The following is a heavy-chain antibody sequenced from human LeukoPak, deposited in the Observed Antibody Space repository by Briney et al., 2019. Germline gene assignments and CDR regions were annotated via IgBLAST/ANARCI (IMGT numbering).Heavy chain of an antibody. CDR3: ARVLGGDFYDRPRDF. CDR2: IKRDGSEK. J-gene: IGHJ4*02. Sequence: GSLLLYCAGSGSPFTTYWMSWVRQAPGKGLEWVATIKRDGSEKFYVDSVKGRFTISRDNAKNLLFLQMNGLRLDDTAAYYCARVLGGDFYDRPRDFWGQGTLVTVSS. V-gene: IGHV3-7*01. D-gene: IGHD3-22*01. CDR1: GSPFTTYW.